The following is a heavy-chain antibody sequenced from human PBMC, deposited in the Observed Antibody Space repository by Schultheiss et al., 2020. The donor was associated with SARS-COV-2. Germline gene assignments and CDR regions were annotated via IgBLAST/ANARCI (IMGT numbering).Heavy chain of an antibody. CDR1: GFTFSSYA. V-gene: IGHV3-23*01. Sequence: GGSLRLSCAASGFTFSSYAMSWVRQAPGKGLEWVSTISASGNSVWYADSVKGRFTISRDNSKNTLYLQMNSLRAEDTAVYYCARGAAAGKFDYWGQGTLLTVSS. D-gene: IGHD6-13*01. J-gene: IGHJ4*02. CDR3: ARGAAAGKFDY. CDR2: ISASGNSV.